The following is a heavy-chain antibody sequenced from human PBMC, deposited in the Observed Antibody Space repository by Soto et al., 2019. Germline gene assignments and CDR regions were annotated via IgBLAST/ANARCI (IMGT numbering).Heavy chain of an antibody. J-gene: IGHJ5*02. V-gene: IGHV4-31*03. CDR3: ARVQDIVVVPAAITAFDP. CDR2: IYYSRST. CDR1: GGSISSGGYY. D-gene: IGHD2-2*02. Sequence: QVQLQESGPGLVKPSQTLSLTCTVSGGSISSGGYYWSWIRQHPGKGLEWNGYIYYSRSTYYNPSLKSRVTISVDTSKNQFSLKLSSVTAADTAVYYCARVQDIVVVPAAITAFDPWGQGTLVTVSS.